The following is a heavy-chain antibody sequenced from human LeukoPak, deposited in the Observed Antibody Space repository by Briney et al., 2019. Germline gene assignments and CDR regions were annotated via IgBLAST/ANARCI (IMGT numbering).Heavy chain of an antibody. CDR1: GFSFTSYW. D-gene: IGHD2-2*01. V-gene: IGHV5-51*01. Sequence: GESLKISCKGSGFSFTSYWIGWVRQMPGKGLEWMGIIYPGDSDTRYSPSFQGQVTISADKSISTAYLQWSSLKASDTAMYYCAMTTQYQLLSFDYWGQGTLVTVSS. CDR2: IYPGDSDT. J-gene: IGHJ4*02. CDR3: AMTTQYQLLSFDY.